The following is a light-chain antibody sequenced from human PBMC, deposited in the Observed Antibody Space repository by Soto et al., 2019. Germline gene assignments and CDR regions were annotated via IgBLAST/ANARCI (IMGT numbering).Light chain of an antibody. CDR1: RDIGNY. J-gene: IGKJ3*01. Sequence: DIQMTQSPSPLSASVGDRVTISCQASRDIGNYLNWYQQRPGKAPKLLIYHASTLEAGVPPRFSGSGSVTDYTFTISSLQPEDVATYFCQQYDNLPFTFGPGTKVDLK. CDR3: QQYDNLPFT. V-gene: IGKV1-33*01. CDR2: HAS.